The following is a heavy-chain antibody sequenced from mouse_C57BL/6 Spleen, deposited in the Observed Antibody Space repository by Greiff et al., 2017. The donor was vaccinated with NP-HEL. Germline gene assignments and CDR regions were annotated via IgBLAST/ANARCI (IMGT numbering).Heavy chain of an antibody. CDR3: ARRKYYYGSSSYAMDY. V-gene: IGHV2-2*01. CDR1: GFSLTSYG. D-gene: IGHD1-1*01. Sequence: QVQLKESGPGLVQPSQSLSITCTVSGFSLTSYGVHWVRQSPGKGLEWLGVIWSGGSTDYNAAFISRLSISKDNSKSQVFFKMNSLQADDTAIYYCARRKYYYGSSSYAMDYWGQGTSVTVSS. CDR2: IWSGGST. J-gene: IGHJ4*01.